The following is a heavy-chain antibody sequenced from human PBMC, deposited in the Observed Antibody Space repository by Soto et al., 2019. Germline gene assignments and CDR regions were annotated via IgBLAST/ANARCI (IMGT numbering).Heavy chain of an antibody. V-gene: IGHV3-64D*06. J-gene: IGHJ5*02. CDR2: ISSNGGST. D-gene: IGHD3-22*01. Sequence: SGGSLRLSCSASGFTFSSYAMHWVRQAPGKGLEYVSAISSNGGSTYYADSVKGRFTISRDNSKNTLYLQMSSLRAEDTAVYYCVRDLWYYDSSGYSEKVTWGQGTLVTVSS. CDR3: VRDLWYYDSSGYSEKVT. CDR1: GFTFSSYA.